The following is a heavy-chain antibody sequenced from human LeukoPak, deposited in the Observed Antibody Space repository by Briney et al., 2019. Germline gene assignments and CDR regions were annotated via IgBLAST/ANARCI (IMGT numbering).Heavy chain of an antibody. J-gene: IGHJ4*02. Sequence: GGSLRLSCAASGFTFSSYGMHWVRQAPGKGLEWVAVIWYDGSNKYYADSVKGRFTISRDNSKNTLYLQMNSLRAEDTAVYYCAKDRARMVATVTTLAYLGQGTLVTVSS. CDR3: AKDRARMVATVTTLAY. D-gene: IGHD4-17*01. CDR1: GFTFSSYG. CDR2: IWYDGSNK. V-gene: IGHV3-33*06.